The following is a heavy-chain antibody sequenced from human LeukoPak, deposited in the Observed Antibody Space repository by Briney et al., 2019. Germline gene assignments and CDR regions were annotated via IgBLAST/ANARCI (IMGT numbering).Heavy chain of an antibody. D-gene: IGHD3-22*01. CDR1: GFTFSSYA. V-gene: IGHV3-30*01. Sequence: PGGSLRLSWAASGFTFSSYAMHWVRQAPGKGLEWVAVISYDGSNKYYADSVKGRFTISRDNSKNTLYLQMNSLRAEDTAVYYCARDPKSLNYDSRLAWFDPWGQGTLVTVSS. CDR2: ISYDGSNK. CDR3: ARDPKSLNYDSRLAWFDP. J-gene: IGHJ5*02.